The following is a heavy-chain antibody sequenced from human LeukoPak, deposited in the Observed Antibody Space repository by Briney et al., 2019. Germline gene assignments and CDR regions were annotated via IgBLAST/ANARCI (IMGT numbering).Heavy chain of an antibody. CDR1: GFTFSSYW. D-gene: IGHD4-11*01. CDR2: IKQDGSEK. CDR3: ARDSYSNYDY. V-gene: IGHV3-7*01. J-gene: IGHJ4*02. Sequence: SGGSLRLSCAASGFTFSSYWMSWVRQAPGKGLEWLANIKQDGSEKDYVDSVKGRFTISRGNAKNSLYLQMNSLRAEDTAVYYCARDSYSNYDYWGQGTLVTVSS.